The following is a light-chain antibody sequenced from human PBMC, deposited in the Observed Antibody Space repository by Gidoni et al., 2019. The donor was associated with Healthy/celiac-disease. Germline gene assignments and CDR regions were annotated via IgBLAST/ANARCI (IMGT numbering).Light chain of an antibody. V-gene: IGKV1-27*01. J-gene: IGKJ3*01. CDR3: QQYNSAPFT. Sequence: DIQMTQSPSSLSASVGDRVTITCRASQGISSYLAWYQQKPGKVPKLLIYAASTLQSGVPSRFSGSGSGTDFTLTISSLQPEDVATYYCQQYNSAPFTFGPXTKVDIK. CDR1: QGISSY. CDR2: AAS.